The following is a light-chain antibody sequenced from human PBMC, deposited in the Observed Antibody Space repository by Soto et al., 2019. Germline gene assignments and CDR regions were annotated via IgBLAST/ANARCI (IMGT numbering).Light chain of an antibody. CDR2: GAS. J-gene: IGKJ1*01. Sequence: DIVMTQSPLSLPVTPGEPASISCRSSQSIRSYLNWVQQKPGKAPKLLIYGASSRATGIPDRFSGSGSGTDFTLTISRLEPEDFAVYYCQQYGSSPWTFGQGTKVDIK. CDR1: QSIRSY. V-gene: IGKV3-20*01. CDR3: QQYGSSPWT.